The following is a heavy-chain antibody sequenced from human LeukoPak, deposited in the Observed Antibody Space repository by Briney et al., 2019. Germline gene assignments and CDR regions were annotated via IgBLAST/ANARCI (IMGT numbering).Heavy chain of an antibody. V-gene: IGHV1-18*01. CDR2: ISAYNGNT. J-gene: IGHJ6*02. CDR1: GYTFTSYG. CDR3: AREVDVLRYFDWLTDAYYYGMDV. Sequence: ASVKVSCKASGYTFTSYGISWVRQAPGQGLEWMGWISAYNGNTNYAQKLQGRVTMTTDTSTSTAYMELRSLRSDDTAVYYCAREVDVLRYFDWLTDAYYYGMDVWGQGTTVIVSS. D-gene: IGHD3-9*01.